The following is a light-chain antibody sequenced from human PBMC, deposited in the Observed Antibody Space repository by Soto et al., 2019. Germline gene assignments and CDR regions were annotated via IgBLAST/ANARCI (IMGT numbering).Light chain of an antibody. CDR2: AVT. CDR1: SSDVGAYYS. CDR3: SSYTSGSSHYV. J-gene: IGLJ1*01. V-gene: IGLV2-14*01. Sequence: QSVLTQPASVSGSPGQSITISCTGTSSDVGAYYSVSWYQHHPGKAPKLIIYAVTNRPSGVSNRFSGSKSGNTASLTISGLQAEDEADYHCSSYTSGSSHYVFGTGTKLTVL.